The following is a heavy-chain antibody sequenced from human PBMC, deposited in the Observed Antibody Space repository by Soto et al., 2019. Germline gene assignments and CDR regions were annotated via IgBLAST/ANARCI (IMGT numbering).Heavy chain of an antibody. CDR2: TYYRSKWYN. D-gene: IGHD2-8*01. V-gene: IGHV6-1*01. CDR1: GDSISSNSAA. J-gene: IGHJ4*02. Sequence: HTLSITFAISGDSISSNSAAWNWIRQSPSRGLEWLGRTYYRSKWYNDYAASVKSRITINPDTSKNHFSLQLNSVTPEDTAVYYCARDNGNNLDYWGQGTLVTVSS. CDR3: ARDNGNNLDY.